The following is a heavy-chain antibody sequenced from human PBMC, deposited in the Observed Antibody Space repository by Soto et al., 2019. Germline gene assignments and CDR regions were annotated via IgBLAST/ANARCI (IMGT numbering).Heavy chain of an antibody. CDR3: ARGIPLTGKYYYYGMDV. V-gene: IGHV1-8*01. CDR2: MNPNSGNT. Sequence: QVQLVQSGAEVKKPGASVKVSCKASGYTFTSYDINWVRQATGQGLEWMGWMNPNSGNTGYAQKFQGRVTMTRNTSISTAYMELSSLRSEDTAVYYCARGIPLTGKYYYYGMDVWGQGTTVTVSS. CDR1: GYTFTSYD. J-gene: IGHJ6*02. D-gene: IGHD7-27*01.